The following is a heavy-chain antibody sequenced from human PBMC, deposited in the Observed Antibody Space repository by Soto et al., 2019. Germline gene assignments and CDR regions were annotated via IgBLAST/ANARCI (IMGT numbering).Heavy chain of an antibody. CDR1: GGSISSSNW. Sequence: SETLSLTCAVSGGSISSSNWWSWVRQPPGKGLEWIGEIYHSGSTNYNPSLKSRVTISVDKSKNQFSLKLSSVTAADTAVYYCEFNEHGSNWFDTWGQGTLVTVSS. CDR3: EFNEHGSNWFDT. J-gene: IGHJ5*02. CDR2: IYHSGST. D-gene: IGHD1-1*01. V-gene: IGHV4-4*02.